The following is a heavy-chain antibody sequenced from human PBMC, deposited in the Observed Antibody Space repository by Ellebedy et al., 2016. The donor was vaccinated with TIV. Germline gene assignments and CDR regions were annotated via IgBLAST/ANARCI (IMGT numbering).Heavy chain of an antibody. V-gene: IGHV4-39*01. CDR2: IYYSGST. J-gene: IGHJ3*02. CDR3: ARYMAMVRGDLRVAFDI. CDR1: DCSISSSSYY. D-gene: IGHD3-10*01. Sequence: MPSEPLSLTCTVPDCSISSSSYYWGWIRQPPGKGLEWIGSIYYSGSTYYNPSLKSRVTISVDTSKNQFSLKLSSVTAADTAVYYCARYMAMVRGDLRVAFDIWGQGTMVTVSS.